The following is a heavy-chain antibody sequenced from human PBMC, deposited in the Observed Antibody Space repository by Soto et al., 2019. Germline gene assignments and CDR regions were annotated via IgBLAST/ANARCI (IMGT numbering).Heavy chain of an antibody. J-gene: IGHJ4*02. CDR3: ARPLDYDFWSGLFDY. CDR1: GGSISSSSYY. D-gene: IGHD3-3*01. V-gene: IGHV4-39*01. CDR2: IYYSGST. Sequence: PSETLSLTCTVSGGSISSSSYYWGWIRQPPGKGLEWIGSIYYSGSTYYNPSLKSRVTISVDTSKNQFSLKLSSVTAADTAVYYCARPLDYDFWSGLFDYWGQGTLVTVSS.